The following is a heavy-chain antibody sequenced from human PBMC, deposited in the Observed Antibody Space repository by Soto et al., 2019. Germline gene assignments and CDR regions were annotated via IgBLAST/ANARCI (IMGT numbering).Heavy chain of an antibody. J-gene: IGHJ4*02. CDR2: IYYSGST. V-gene: IGHV4-59*08. CDR1: GYIFTNYY. D-gene: IGHD6-19*01. CDR3: ARHGGWLLDY. Sequence: SCKASGYIFTNYYIHWVRQAPGKGLEWIGYIYYSGSTNYNPSLRSRVTISVDTSKNQFSLKLSSVTAADTAVYYCARHGGWLLDYWGQGTLVTVSS.